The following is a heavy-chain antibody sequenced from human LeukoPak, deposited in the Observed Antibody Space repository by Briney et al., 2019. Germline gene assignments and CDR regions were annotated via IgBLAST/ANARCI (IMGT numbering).Heavy chain of an antibody. CDR1: GYTLTELS. J-gene: IGHJ4*02. CDR2: FDPEDGET. D-gene: IGHD3-22*01. CDR3: ATMIVVVRVFDY. Sequence: ASVKVSCKVSGYTLTELSMHWVRQAPGKGREWMGGFDPEDGETIYAQKFQGRVTMTEDTSTDTAYMELSSLRSEDTAVYYCATMIVVVRVFDYWGQGTLVTVSS. V-gene: IGHV1-24*01.